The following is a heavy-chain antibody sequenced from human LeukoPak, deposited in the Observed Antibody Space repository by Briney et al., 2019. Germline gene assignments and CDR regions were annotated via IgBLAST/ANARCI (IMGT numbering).Heavy chain of an antibody. CDR2: IKQNGSEK. D-gene: IGHD6-13*01. CDR3: ARDKYSSSWYLYYYYGMDV. V-gene: IGHV3-7*01. Sequence: GGSLRLSCAASGFTFSSYWMSWVRQAPGKGLEWVANIKQNGSEKYYVDSVKGRFTISRDNGKNSLYLQMNSLRAEDTAVYYCARDKYSSSWYLYYYYGMDVWGQGTTVTVSS. J-gene: IGHJ6*02. CDR1: GFTFSSYW.